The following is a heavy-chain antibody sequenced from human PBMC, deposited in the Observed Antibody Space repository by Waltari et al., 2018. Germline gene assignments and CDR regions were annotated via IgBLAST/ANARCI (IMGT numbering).Heavy chain of an antibody. CDR2: ISSSTSII. CDR3: ARVARDAFDI. CDR1: GFPLCSYN. J-gene: IGHJ3*02. Sequence: EVQLVESGGGLVQPGGSLRLPCAASGFPLCSYNMNWVRQAPGKGLEWVSYISSSTSIIHNADSVKGRFTIFRDNAKNSLSLQMNSLRAEDTAVYFCARVARDAFDIWGQGTMVTVSS. V-gene: IGHV3-48*01.